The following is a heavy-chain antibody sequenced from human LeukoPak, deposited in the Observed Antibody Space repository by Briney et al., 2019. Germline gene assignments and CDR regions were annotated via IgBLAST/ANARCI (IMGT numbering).Heavy chain of an antibody. V-gene: IGHV4-4*02. CDR3: ARDSQHYYFDY. CDR1: AFSLSTTGVG. Sequence: SGPTLVNPTQTLTLTCTFSAFSLSTTGVGVSWIRQPPGKGLEWIGEINHSGSTNYNPSLKSRVTISVDTSKNQFSLKLSSVAAADTAVYYCARDSQHYYFDYWGQGTLVTVSS. CDR2: INHSGST. J-gene: IGHJ4*02.